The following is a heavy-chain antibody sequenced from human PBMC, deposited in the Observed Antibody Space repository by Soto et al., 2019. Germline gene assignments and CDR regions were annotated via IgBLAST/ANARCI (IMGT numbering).Heavy chain of an antibody. CDR2: IHSSGTF. Sequence: QVQLQESGPGLVKPSETLSLTCTVSGASISNAYWSWIRQAAGKRLEWIGRIHSSGTFNYNPSLKSRVSISRDTSKTQTSLKLSAVTAADTAVYYCARENIVSKGYGMDVWGQGTTVTVSS. J-gene: IGHJ6*02. D-gene: IGHD5-12*01. CDR1: GASISNAY. CDR3: ARENIVSKGYGMDV. V-gene: IGHV4-4*07.